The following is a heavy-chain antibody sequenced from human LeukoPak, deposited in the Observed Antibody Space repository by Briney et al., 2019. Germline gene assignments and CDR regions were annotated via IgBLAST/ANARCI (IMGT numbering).Heavy chain of an antibody. CDR1: GGTFSSYA. CDR2: IIPIFGTA. CDR3: ARDGDTRNWFDP. J-gene: IGHJ5*02. V-gene: IGHV1-69*05. D-gene: IGHD2-21*02. Sequence: SEKVSCKASGGTFSSYAISWVRQAPGQGLEWMGGIIPIFGTANYAQKFQGRVTITTDESTSTAYMELSSLRSEDTAVYYCARDGDTRNWFDPWGQGTLVTVSS.